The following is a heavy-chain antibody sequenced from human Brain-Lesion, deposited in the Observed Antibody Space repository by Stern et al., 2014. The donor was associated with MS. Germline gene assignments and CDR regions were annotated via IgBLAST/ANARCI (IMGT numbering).Heavy chain of an antibody. J-gene: IGHJ6*02. D-gene: IGHD2-2*01. CDR3: ARGRVVPGFQYYATDV. CDR1: GGSISSGGYY. CDR2: IFNSGST. V-gene: IGHV4-61*02. Sequence: QVQLQESGPGLVKPSQTLSLSCTVSGGSISSGGYYWSWIRQPAGKGLEWIGRIFNSGSTSYNPSLQSRVPISIDTSKNHFSLRLNSMTAADTAVYYCARGRVVPGFQYYATDVWGQGTTVIVSS.